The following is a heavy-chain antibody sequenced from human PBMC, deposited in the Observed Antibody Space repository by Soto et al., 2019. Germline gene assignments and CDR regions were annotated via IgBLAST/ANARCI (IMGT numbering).Heavy chain of an antibody. D-gene: IGHD6-6*01. CDR1: GYTVTSYA. V-gene: IGHV7-4-1*01. J-gene: IGHJ4*02. CDR2: INTNTGNP. Sequence: ASVKVSCQASGYTVTSYAMNWVRQAPGQGLEWMGWINTNTGNPTYAQGFTGRFVFSLDTSVSTAYLQICSLKAEDTAVYYCAREGGIQAAPFDYWGQGTLVTVSS. CDR3: AREGGIQAAPFDY.